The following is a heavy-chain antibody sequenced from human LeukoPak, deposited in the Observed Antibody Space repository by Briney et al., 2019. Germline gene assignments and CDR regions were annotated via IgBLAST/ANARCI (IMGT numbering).Heavy chain of an antibody. CDR2: IYHGGST. CDR3: ARASIRSGFDY. D-gene: IGHD3-3*01. J-gene: IGHJ4*02. V-gene: IGHV4-39*06. Sequence: ETLSLTCTVSGGSISSSNYYWGWIRQPPGKGLEWIGSIYHGGSTYYNPSLKSRVTISVDTSKNQFPLKLSSVTAADTAVYYCARASIRSGFDYWGQGTLVTVSS. CDR1: GGSISSSNYY.